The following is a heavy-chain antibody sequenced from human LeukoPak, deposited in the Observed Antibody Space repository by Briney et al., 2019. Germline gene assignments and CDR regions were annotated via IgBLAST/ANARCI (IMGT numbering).Heavy chain of an antibody. CDR1: GFTFSSYS. Sequence: GGSLRLSCAASGFTFSSYSMNWVRQAPGKGLEWVSSISSSSSYIYYADSVKGRFTISRDNAKNPLYLQMNSLRAEDTAVYYCARDRSSGWYLFDYWGQGTLVTVSS. CDR2: ISSSSSYI. CDR3: ARDRSSGWYLFDY. V-gene: IGHV3-21*01. D-gene: IGHD6-19*01. J-gene: IGHJ4*02.